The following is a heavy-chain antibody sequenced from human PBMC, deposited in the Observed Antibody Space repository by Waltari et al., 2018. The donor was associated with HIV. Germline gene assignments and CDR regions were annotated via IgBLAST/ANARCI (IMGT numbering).Heavy chain of an antibody. D-gene: IGHD2-15*01. J-gene: IGHJ6*02. CDR3: ARVRGGGNQYYWNYYNMDV. Sequence: EVQLMESGGALVPPGGSLRLSCATSGFTSDVAPSSVRPGPGKCVQGVALISDSEWRTCDADSVKGRFNIARDKARSMFYLQMNELRADDTAVDRCARVRGGGNQYYWNYYNMDVWGRGTTFTVSS. V-gene: IGHV3-23*01. CDR2: ISDSEWRT. CDR1: GFTSDVA.